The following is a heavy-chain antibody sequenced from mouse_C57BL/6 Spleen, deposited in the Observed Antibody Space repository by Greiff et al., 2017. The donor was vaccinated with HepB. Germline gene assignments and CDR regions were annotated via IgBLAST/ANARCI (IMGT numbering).Heavy chain of an antibody. CDR3: AIDGTAPSFDY. CDR2: IHPSDSDT. Sequence: QVQLKQPGAELVKPGASVKVSCKASGYTFTSYWMHWVKQRPGQGLEWIGRIHPSDSDTNYNQKFKGKATLTVDKSSSTAYMQLSSLTSEDSAVYYCAIDGTAPSFDYWGQGTTLTVSS. J-gene: IGHJ2*01. V-gene: IGHV1-74*01. CDR1: GYTFTSYW. D-gene: IGHD3-3*01.